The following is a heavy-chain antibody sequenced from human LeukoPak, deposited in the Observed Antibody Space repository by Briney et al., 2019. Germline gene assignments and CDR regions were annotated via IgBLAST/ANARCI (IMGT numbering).Heavy chain of an antibody. CDR3: ARLITMVRVFDY. CDR1: GFTFSSYS. Sequence: PGGSLRLSCAASGFTFSSYSMNWARQAPGKGLEWVSSISSSSSYIYYADSVKGRFTISRDNAKNSLYLQMNSLRAEDTAVYYCARLITMVRVFDYWGQGTLVTVSS. CDR2: ISSSSSYI. V-gene: IGHV3-21*01. J-gene: IGHJ4*02. D-gene: IGHD3-10*01.